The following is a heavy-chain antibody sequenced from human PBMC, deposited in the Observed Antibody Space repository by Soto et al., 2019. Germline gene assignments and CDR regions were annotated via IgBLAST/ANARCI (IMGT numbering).Heavy chain of an antibody. J-gene: IGHJ3*02. CDR1: EYNISSHW. CDR2: IYPADSDT. V-gene: IGHV5-51*01. D-gene: IGHD3-9*01. Sequence: WVLLRDWSQGSEYNISSHWVGCVSKKPGKGLEWMGIIYPADSDTRYSPSFQGQVIISVDRSISTAYLQWSSLKASDTAIYYCATDLTGYSHDAFDIWGRGAMVTVSS. CDR3: ATDLTGYSHDAFDI.